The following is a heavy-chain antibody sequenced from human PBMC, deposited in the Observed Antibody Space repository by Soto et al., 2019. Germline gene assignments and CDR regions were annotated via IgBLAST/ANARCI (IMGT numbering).Heavy chain of an antibody. CDR2: IYHSGSM. CDR3: ARVPAY. J-gene: IGHJ4*02. V-gene: IGHV4-30-2*01. CDR1: GGSISSGGYS. Sequence: PSETLSLTCAVSGGSISSGGYSWSWIRQPPGKGLEWIGYIYHSGSMYYNPSLKSRVTISVDRSKNQFSLKLSSVTAADTAVYYCARVPAYWGQGTLVTVSS.